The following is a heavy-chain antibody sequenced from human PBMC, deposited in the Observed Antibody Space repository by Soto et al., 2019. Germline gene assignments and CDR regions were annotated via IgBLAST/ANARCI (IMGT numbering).Heavy chain of an antibody. Sequence: QPGGSLRLSGAASGFTFSNYAMSWVRQGPGKGLEWVSGISGIGDTTYYADSVKGRFTISRDNSKNTLHLQMNSLRAEDTALFYCAKVRDYYDSSGHYYTDAFDIWGQGTMVTVSS. J-gene: IGHJ3*02. CDR1: GFTFSNYA. CDR3: AKVRDYYDSSGHYYTDAFDI. D-gene: IGHD3-22*01. V-gene: IGHV3-23*01. CDR2: ISGIGDTT.